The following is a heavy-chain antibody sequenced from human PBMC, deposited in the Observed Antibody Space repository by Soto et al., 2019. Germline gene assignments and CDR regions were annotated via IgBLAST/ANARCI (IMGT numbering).Heavy chain of an antibody. CDR2: IYYSGIT. J-gene: IGHJ4*02. CDR3: ARAGAATLSDY. Sequence: SETLSLTCTVSGGSISRSRYFWGWIRQPPGKGLEWIGSIYYSGITYYNPSLKSRVTISVDTSQNQFSLKLSSVTAADTAVYYCARAGAATLSDYWGQGTLVT. CDR1: GGSISRSRYF. D-gene: IGHD2-15*01. V-gene: IGHV4-39*07.